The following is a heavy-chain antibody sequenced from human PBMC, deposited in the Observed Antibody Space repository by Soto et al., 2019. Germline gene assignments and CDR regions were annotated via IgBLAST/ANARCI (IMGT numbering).Heavy chain of an antibody. V-gene: IGHV1-69*04. D-gene: IGHD2-15*01. Sequence: GASVKVSCKASGGTFSSYTISWVRQAPGQGLEWMGRIIPILGIANYAQKFQGRVTITADKSTSTAYMELSSLRSEDTAVYYCARDQGGIVPAYVAFDIWGQGTMVTVSS. CDR2: IIPILGIA. J-gene: IGHJ3*02. CDR3: ARDQGGIVPAYVAFDI. CDR1: GGTFSSYT.